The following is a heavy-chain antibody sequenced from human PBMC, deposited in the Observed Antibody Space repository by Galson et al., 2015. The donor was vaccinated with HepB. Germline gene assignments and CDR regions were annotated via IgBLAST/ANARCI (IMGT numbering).Heavy chain of an antibody. CDR3: ARDIGGGEDY. D-gene: IGHD3-16*01. CDR2: ISGYSGNT. Sequence: SVTVSCKASGSTFSTYSISWVRQAPGQGLEWVGWISGYSGNTLYAQKLQGRVTLTTDTSTTTAYMELRSPTSDDTAVYYCARDIGGGEDYWGQGTLVTVSS. J-gene: IGHJ4*02. V-gene: IGHV1-18*01. CDR1: GSTFSTYS.